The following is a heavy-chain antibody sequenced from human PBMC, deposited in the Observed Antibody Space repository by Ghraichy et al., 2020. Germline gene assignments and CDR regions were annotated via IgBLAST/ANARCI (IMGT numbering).Heavy chain of an antibody. CDR3: ARGGRGSGWNY. CDR2: INHSGST. V-gene: IGHV4-34*01. J-gene: IGHJ4*02. D-gene: IGHD6-19*01. Sequence: SQTLSLTCAVYGGSFSGYYWSWIRQPPGKGLEWIGEINHSGSTNYNPSLKRRVTISVDTSKNQFSLKLSSVTAADTAVYYCARGGRGSGWNYWGQGTLVTVSS. CDR1: GGSFSGYY.